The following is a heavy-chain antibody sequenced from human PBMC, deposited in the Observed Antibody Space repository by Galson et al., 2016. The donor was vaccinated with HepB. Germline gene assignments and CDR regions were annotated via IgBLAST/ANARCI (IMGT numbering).Heavy chain of an antibody. CDR3: AKSVGLRTYIY. CDR1: GFTFSSYA. D-gene: IGHD4-17*01. Sequence: SLRLSCAASGFTFSSYAMSWVRQAPGKGLEWVSAISGSGGSTYYSDSVEGRFTISRDNSKKTLYLQMNSLRAEDTAVYYCAKSVGLRTYIYWGQGTLVTVSS. J-gene: IGHJ4*02. CDR2: ISGSGGST. V-gene: IGHV3-23*01.